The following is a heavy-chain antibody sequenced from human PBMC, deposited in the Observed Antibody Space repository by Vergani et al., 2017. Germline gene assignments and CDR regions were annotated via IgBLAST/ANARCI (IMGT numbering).Heavy chain of an antibody. CDR1: GGSFSGYY. V-gene: IGHV4-34*01. J-gene: IGHJ5*02. CDR2: INHSRST. CDR3: AGGSVLLWFGEGSAIDP. D-gene: IGHD3-10*01. Sequence: QVQLQQWGAGLLKPSETLSLTCAVYGGSFSGYYWSWIRQPPGKGLEWIGEINHSRSTNYNPSLKSRVTISVKTSKNQFSLKLSSVTAADTAGYYCAGGSVLLWFGEGSAIDPWGQGTLVTVSS.